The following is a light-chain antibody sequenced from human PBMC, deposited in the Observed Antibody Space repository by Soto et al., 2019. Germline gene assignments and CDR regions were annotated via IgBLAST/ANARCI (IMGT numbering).Light chain of an antibody. CDR1: QSVSLTY. CDR3: QQYGRSPWT. V-gene: IGKV3-20*01. CDR2: GAS. J-gene: IGKJ1*01. Sequence: EIVLRKSPGTLSLAQGERATLCGRRSQSVSLTYLAWYQQKPGQAPRLLIYGASSRATGIPDRFSGSGSGTDFTLTISRLEPEDFAVYYCQQYGRSPWTFGEGTKVDIK.